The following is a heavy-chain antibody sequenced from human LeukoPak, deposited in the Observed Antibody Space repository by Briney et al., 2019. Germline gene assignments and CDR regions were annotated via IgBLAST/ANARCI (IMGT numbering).Heavy chain of an antibody. V-gene: IGHV3-9*01. CDR1: GFTFDDYA. CDR3: AIGGGYCSSTSCYRDV. J-gene: IGHJ6*02. Sequence: GGSLRLSCAASGFTFDDYAMHWVRQAPGKGLEWGSGISWNSGSIGYADSVKGRFTISRDNAKNSLYLQMNSLRAEDTALYYCAIGGGYCSSTSCYRDVWGQGTTVTVSS. CDR2: ISWNSGSI. D-gene: IGHD2-2*01.